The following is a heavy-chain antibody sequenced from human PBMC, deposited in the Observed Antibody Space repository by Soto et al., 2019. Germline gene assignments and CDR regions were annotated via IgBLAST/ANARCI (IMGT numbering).Heavy chain of an antibody. D-gene: IGHD2-15*01. CDR2: IWHDGSDI. CDR1: GFTFSSDV. Sequence: QVQLVAAGGGVVQPGRSLRVSCVASGFTFSSDVMHWVRQAPGKGLEWVALIWHDGSDISYGDSVRGGFTISRDNFKNTLDLQMNSLRADDTAVYYRPRNLADTPTNYAMDFWGQGPTVTVS. CDR3: PRNLADTPTNYAMDF. J-gene: IGHJ6*01. V-gene: IGHV3-33*01.